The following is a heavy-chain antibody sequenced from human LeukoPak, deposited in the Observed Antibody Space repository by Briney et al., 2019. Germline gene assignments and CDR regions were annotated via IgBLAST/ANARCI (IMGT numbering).Heavy chain of an antibody. CDR3: ARDTLPLGRGYYYNFDY. V-gene: IGHV3-33*05. D-gene: IGHD3-22*01. J-gene: IGHJ4*02. Sequence: GGSLRLSCAASGFTFSSYGMHWVRQAPGKGLEWVAVVSYDGSNKDYADSVKGRFTISRDNSKNTLSLQVNSLTVEDTAVYYCARDTLPLGRGYYYNFDYWGQGTLVTVS. CDR1: GFTFSSYG. CDR2: VSYDGSNK.